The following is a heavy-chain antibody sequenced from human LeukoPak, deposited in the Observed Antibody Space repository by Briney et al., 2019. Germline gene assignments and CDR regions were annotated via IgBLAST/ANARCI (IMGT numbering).Heavy chain of an antibody. CDR2: IGTAGDT. J-gene: IGHJ3*02. CDR3: ARGKRGGDAFDI. CDR1: GFTFSSYD. Sequence: GGSLRLSCAASGFTFSSYDMHWVRQATGKGLEWVSAIGTAGDTYYPGSVKGRFTISRENAKNSLYLQMNSLRAGDTAVYYCARGKRGGDAFDIWGQGTMVTVSS. V-gene: IGHV3-13*01. D-gene: IGHD2-15*01.